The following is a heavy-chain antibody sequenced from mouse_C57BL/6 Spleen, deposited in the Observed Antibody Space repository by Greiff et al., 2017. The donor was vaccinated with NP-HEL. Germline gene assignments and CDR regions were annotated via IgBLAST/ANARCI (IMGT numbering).Heavy chain of an antibody. J-gene: IGHJ3*01. CDR1: GFNITDDY. Sequence: EVQLQQSGAELVRPGASVKLSCTASGFNITDDYMHWVKQRPEQGLEWIGWIDPENGDTDYASKFQGKATITADTSSNTAYLQLSSLTSEDTAVYYCTIDDGYYHFAYWGQGTLVTVSA. CDR2: IDPENGDT. CDR3: TIDDGYYHFAY. D-gene: IGHD2-3*01. V-gene: IGHV14-4*01.